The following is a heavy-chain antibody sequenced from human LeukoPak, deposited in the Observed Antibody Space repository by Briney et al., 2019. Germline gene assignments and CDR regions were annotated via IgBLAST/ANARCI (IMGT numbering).Heavy chain of an antibody. CDR1: EFTFSSHA. V-gene: IGHV3-23*01. Sequence: PSGGSLGLSCVASEFTFSSHAMNWVRQAPGKGLEWVSSISGGGESTYYADSVKGRFTVSRDNSKNTLYLQINSLRGEDTAVYYCARTPERFGQGQLDYWGQGTLVTASS. J-gene: IGHJ4*02. CDR3: ARTPERFGQGQLDY. CDR2: ISGGGEST. D-gene: IGHD3-10*01.